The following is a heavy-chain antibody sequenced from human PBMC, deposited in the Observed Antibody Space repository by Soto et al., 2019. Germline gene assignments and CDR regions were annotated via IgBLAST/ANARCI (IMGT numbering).Heavy chain of an antibody. J-gene: IGHJ6*02. Sequence: EVQLLESGGGLVQPGGSLRLSCAASGFTFSSYAMHWVRQAPGKGLEYVSAITSNGGNTDYASSVKCRFTISRDNSTNTLYLKMGRLRAEDMAVYYCARRIPFGYGMDGWGQGTTVTVSS. CDR1: GFTFSSYA. D-gene: IGHD2-21*01. V-gene: IGHV3-64*01. CDR3: ARRIPFGYGMDG. CDR2: ITSNGGNT.